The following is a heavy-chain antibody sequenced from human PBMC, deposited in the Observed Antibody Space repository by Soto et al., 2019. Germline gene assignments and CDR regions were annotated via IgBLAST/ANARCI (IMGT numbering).Heavy chain of an antibody. D-gene: IGHD6-6*01. CDR3: AKDLSYSSSSLLDY. CDR2: ISWNSGSI. J-gene: IGHJ4*02. Sequence: EVQLVESGGGLVQPGRSLRLSCAASGFTFDDYAMHWVRQAPGKGLEWVSGISWNSGSIGYADSVKGRFTISRDNAKNALYLQMNSLRAEDTALYYCAKDLSYSSSSLLDYWGQGTLVTVSS. CDR1: GFTFDDYA. V-gene: IGHV3-9*01.